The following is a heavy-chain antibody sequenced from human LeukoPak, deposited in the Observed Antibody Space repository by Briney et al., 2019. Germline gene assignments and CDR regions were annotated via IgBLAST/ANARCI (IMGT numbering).Heavy chain of an antibody. CDR2: IYSGGST. CDR3: AIILYGSGSYFDY. J-gene: IGHJ4*02. CDR1: GFTFSSYW. V-gene: IGHV3-53*01. D-gene: IGHD3-10*01. Sequence: GGSLRLSCAASGFTFSSYWMSWVRQAPGKGLECVSVIYSGGSTYYADSVKGRFTISRDNSKNTLYLQMNSLRAEDTAVYYCAIILYGSGSYFDYWGQGTLVTVSS.